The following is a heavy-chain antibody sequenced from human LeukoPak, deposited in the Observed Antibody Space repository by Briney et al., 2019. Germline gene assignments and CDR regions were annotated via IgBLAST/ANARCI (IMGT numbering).Heavy chain of an antibody. Sequence: GGSLRLSCEASGFTFGSHAMYWVRQAPGKGLEWVAGIFGSGGSPHYADPVKGRSTISRDNSRNTVYLQINSLRAEDTAVYYCGKTTVGYSSGQKPAWPVDYWGQGTLVTVSS. CDR1: GFTFGSHA. V-gene: IGHV3-23*01. CDR3: GKTTVGYSSGQKPAWPVDY. J-gene: IGHJ4*02. CDR2: IFGSGGSP. D-gene: IGHD5-18*01.